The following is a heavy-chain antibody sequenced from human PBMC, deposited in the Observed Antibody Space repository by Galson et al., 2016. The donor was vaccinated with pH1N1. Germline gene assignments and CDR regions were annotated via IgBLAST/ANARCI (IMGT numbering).Heavy chain of an antibody. V-gene: IGHV1-8*01. CDR3: ARGPVYWYFDL. CDR1: GYTLTSYD. CDR2: MNPNNGNA. J-gene: IGHJ2*01. Sequence: CKASGYTLTSYDINWVRQATGQGLEWMGWMNPNNGNADYAPKFQGRVTLTRNASINTAYMELSSLTSEDTAVYYCARGPVYWYFDLWGRGTPVIVSS.